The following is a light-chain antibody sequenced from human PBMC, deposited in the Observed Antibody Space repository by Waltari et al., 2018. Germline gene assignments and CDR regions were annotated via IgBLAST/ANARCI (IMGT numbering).Light chain of an antibody. CDR3: QQYYSTLSLT. V-gene: IGKV1-NL1*01. CDR1: QGISNS. Sequence: DIQMTQSPSSLSASVGDRVTITCRASQGISNSLAWYQQKPGKAPKLLLYAASRLESGVPSRFSGSGSGTDYTLTISSLQPEDFATYCCQQYYSTLSLTFGGGTKVEIK. CDR2: AAS. J-gene: IGKJ4*01.